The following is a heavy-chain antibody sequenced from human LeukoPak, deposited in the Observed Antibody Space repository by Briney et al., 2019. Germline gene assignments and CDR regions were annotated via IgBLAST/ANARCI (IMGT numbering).Heavy chain of an antibody. V-gene: IGHV3-30*04. CDR3: ARAGSAAAGTYYYYMDV. CDR1: GFTFSSYA. CDR2: ISYDASNK. J-gene: IGHJ6*03. D-gene: IGHD6-13*01. Sequence: GGSLRLSCAASGFTFSSYAMHWVRQAPGKGLEWVAVISYDASNKYYADSVKGRFTISRDNSKNTLYLQMNSLRAEDTAVYYCARAGSAAAGTYYYYMDVWGKGTTVTVSS.